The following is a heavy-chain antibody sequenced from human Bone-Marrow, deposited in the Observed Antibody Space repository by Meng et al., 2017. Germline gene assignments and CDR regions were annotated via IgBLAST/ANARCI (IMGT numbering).Heavy chain of an antibody. D-gene: IGHD5-24*01. CDR2: INHSGST. CDR1: GGSFSGYD. Sequence: QVQLQQWGGGLLKPSETLSRTCAVYGGSFSGYDWSWIRQPPGKGLEWIGEINHSGSTNYNPSLKSRVTISVDTSKNQFSLKLSSVTAADTAVYYCARTCRDGYNFDYWGQGTLVTVSS. J-gene: IGHJ4*02. V-gene: IGHV4-34*01. CDR3: ARTCRDGYNFDY.